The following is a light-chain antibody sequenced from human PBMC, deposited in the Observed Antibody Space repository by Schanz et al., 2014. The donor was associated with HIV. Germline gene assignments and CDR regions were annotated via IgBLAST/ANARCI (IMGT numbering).Light chain of an antibody. J-gene: IGLJ2*01. V-gene: IGLV1-44*01. CDR3: SSWDDSLNGVV. CDR1: SSSIGFNT. CDR2: NSY. Sequence: QSVLTQPPSASGTPGQRVTISCSGSSSSIGFNTINWYQHLPGTAPKLIMYNSYHRPSGVPDRFSGSSSGTSASLAISGLQSEDEADYYCSSWDDSLNGVVFGGGTKVTVL.